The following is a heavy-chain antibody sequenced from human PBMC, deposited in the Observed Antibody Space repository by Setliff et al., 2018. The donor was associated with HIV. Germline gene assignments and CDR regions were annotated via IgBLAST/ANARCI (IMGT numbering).Heavy chain of an antibody. V-gene: IGHV4-59*08. Sequence: SETLSLTCAVYGGSYWSWIRQHPGKGLEWIGNIYYNGSTYCNPSLKSRVTISVDKSKNQFSLKLTSVTAADTAVYYCARYYYDRSGSSAPYYFMDVWGKGTTVTVS. J-gene: IGHJ6*03. D-gene: IGHD3-22*01. CDR1: GGSY. CDR3: ARYYYDRSGSSAPYYFMDV. CDR2: IYYNGST.